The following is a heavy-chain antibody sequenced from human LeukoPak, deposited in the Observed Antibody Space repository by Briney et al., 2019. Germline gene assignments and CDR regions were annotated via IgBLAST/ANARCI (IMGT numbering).Heavy chain of an antibody. CDR1: GGSISSGDYY. CDR2: IYYSGST. J-gene: IGHJ6*02. CDR3: ARDPYYDFWSGPLGMDV. D-gene: IGHD3-3*01. Sequence: SETLSLTCTVSGGSISSGDYYWSWIRQPPGKGLEWIGYIYYSGSTYYNPSLRSRVTISVDTSKNQFSLKLSSVTAADTAVYYCARDPYYDFWSGPLGMDVWGQGTTVTVSS. V-gene: IGHV4-30-4*01.